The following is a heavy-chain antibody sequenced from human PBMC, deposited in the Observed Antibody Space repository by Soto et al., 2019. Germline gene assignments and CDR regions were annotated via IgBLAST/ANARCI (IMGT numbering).Heavy chain of an antibody. CDR1: GGSISSGAYS. Sequence: QLQLQESGSGLVKPSQTLSLTCAVSGGSISSGAYSWSWIRQPPGKGLEWIAYIYHSGRTYYNPSLKSRVTISVDRSKNQFSLKLSSVTAAYTAVYYCASRQGAFDLWGQGTMVPVSS. V-gene: IGHV4-30-2*01. CDR2: IYHSGRT. J-gene: IGHJ3*01. CDR3: ASRQGAFDL.